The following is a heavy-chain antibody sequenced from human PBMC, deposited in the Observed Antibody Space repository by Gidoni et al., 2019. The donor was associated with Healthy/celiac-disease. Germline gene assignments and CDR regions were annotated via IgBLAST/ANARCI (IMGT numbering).Heavy chain of an antibody. D-gene: IGHD1-26*01. CDR3: AKGARYYYYMDV. Sequence: EVQLVVSGGGLVQPGRSLRLSCAASAFTFDVYAMHWVRQAPGKGLEWVSGISWNSGSIGYADSVKGRFTISRDNDKNSLYLQMNRLRAEDTALYYCAKGARYYYYMDVWGKGTTVTVSS. J-gene: IGHJ6*03. CDR2: ISWNSGSI. V-gene: IGHV3-9*01. CDR1: AFTFDVYA.